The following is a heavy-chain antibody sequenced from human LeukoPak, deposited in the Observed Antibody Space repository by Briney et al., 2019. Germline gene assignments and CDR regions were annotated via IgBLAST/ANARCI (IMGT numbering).Heavy chain of an antibody. V-gene: IGHV1-2*02. CDR1: GCTFTGYY. CDR2: INPNSGGT. CDR3: ARHMTTANNWFDP. Sequence: ASVKVSCKASGCTFTGYYMHWVRQAPGQGLEWMGWINPNSGGTNYEQKFQGRVIMTRDTSISTAYMELSRLRFDDTAVYYCARHMTTANNWFDPWGQGTLVTVSS. D-gene: IGHD4-17*01. J-gene: IGHJ5*02.